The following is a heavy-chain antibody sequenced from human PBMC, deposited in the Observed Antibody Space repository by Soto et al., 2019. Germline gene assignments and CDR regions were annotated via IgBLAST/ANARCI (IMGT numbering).Heavy chain of an antibody. D-gene: IGHD3-9*01. CDR2: IYWNDDK. Sequence: SGPTLVNPXQTLKLTCTFSGISLSTRGMGVGWIRQPPGKALEWLALIYWNDDKRYSPSLKSRLTITKDISNNHVVLTMTNMDPVDTATYYSAHKGRLRYFAWPHSPWFDPSGQGTLVAVSS. V-gene: IGHV2-5*01. CDR1: GISLSTRGMG. CDR3: AHKGRLRYFAWPHSPWFDP. J-gene: IGHJ5*02.